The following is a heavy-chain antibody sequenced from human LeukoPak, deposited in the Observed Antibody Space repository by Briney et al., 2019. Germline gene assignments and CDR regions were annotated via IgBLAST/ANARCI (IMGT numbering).Heavy chain of an antibody. J-gene: IGHJ4*02. CDR2: ISERGGST. V-gene: IGHV3-23*01. Sequence: GGSLRLSCVVSGISLSNYAMTWVRQAPGKGLEWVSYISERGGSTTYADSVKGRFTISRDTSLNTLYLQMNNLRAEDTAVYFCAKRGVVIRGILVIGYHQEAYHYDFWGQGVMVTVSS. CDR3: AKRGVVIRGILVIGYHQEAYHYDF. CDR1: GISLSNYA. D-gene: IGHD3-10*01.